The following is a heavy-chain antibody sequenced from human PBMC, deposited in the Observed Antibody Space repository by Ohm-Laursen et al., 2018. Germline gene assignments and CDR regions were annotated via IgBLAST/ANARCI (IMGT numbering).Heavy chain of an antibody. CDR2: ISYDGSNQ. CDR1: GFTFSNYA. J-gene: IGHJ4*02. CDR3: AKAERGYRGYYSFDY. V-gene: IGHV3-30*18. D-gene: IGHD5-12*01. Sequence: SLRLSCAASGFTFSNYAMHWVRQAPGKGLEWVAVISYDGSNQDYGDSVKGRFTISRDNSKDTVDLQMNSLRTEDTAVYYCAKAERGYRGYYSFDYWGLGILVTVSS.